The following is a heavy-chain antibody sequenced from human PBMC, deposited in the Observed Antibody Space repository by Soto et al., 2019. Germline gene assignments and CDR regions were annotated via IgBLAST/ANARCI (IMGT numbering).Heavy chain of an antibody. Sequence: ASVKVSCKDSGYTFTSYGISWVRQAPGQGLEWMGWISAYNGNTNYAQKLQCRVTMTTDTSTSTAYMELRSLRSDDTAVYYCARIDDYGDYSAFDIWGQGTMVTVSS. D-gene: IGHD4-17*01. CDR2: ISAYNGNT. J-gene: IGHJ3*02. CDR1: GYTFTSYG. CDR3: ARIDDYGDYSAFDI. V-gene: IGHV1-18*01.